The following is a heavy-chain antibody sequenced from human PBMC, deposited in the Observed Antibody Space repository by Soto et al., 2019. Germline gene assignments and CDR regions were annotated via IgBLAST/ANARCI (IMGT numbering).Heavy chain of an antibody. CDR1: GGSISSGDYY. D-gene: IGHD2-2*01. V-gene: IGHV4-30-4*01. J-gene: IGHJ5*02. CDR3: ARGFCSSTSCKGGNNWLDP. CDR2: IYYSGST. Sequence: PSETLSLTCTVSGGSISSGDYYWSWIRQPPGKGLEWIGYIYYSGSTYYNPSLKSRVTISVDTSKNQFSLKLSSVTAADTAVYYCARGFCSSTSCKGGNNWLDPWGPGTMLTV.